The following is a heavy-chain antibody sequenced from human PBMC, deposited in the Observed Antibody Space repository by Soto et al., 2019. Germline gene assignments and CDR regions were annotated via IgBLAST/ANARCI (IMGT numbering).Heavy chain of an antibody. J-gene: IGHJ6*02. CDR2: ISYDGTNE. Sequence: QVQLVESGGGVVQPGRSLRLSCAASGFTFSSYPMDWVRQAPGKGLEWVAVISYDGTNEHYADSVKGRFTISRDNSKNTLYLQTNSLRAEDTAVYYCARPCLYSSNPHYYYYGMDVWGQGTTVTVSS. CDR1: GFTFSSYP. V-gene: IGHV3-30-3*01. CDR3: ARPCLYSSNPHYYYYGMDV. D-gene: IGHD6-13*01.